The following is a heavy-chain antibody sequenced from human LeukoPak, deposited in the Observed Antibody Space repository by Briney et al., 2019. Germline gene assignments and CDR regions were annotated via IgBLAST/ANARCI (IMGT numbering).Heavy chain of an antibody. Sequence: SETLSLTCTVSGGSISSYYWSWIRQPPGKGREWMGYIYYSGTTNYNPSLRSRVTISVDTSKNQFSLKPSSVTAADTAVYYCARGVYIAAAQYGYWGQGTLVTVSS. CDR3: ARGVYIAAAQYGY. V-gene: IGHV4-59*01. J-gene: IGHJ4*02. CDR1: GGSISSYY. CDR2: IYYSGTT. D-gene: IGHD6-13*01.